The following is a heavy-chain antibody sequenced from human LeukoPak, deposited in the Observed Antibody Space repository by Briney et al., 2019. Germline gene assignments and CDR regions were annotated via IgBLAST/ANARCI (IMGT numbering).Heavy chain of an antibody. J-gene: IGHJ4*02. Sequence: GGSLRLSCAASGFTFDDYGMSWVRQAPGKGLEWVSGINWNGGSTGYADSVKGRFTISRDNAKNSLYLQMNSLRAEDTALYYCARTLYYDFWSGYPYWGQGTLVTVSS. CDR1: GFTFDDYG. CDR2: INWNGGST. CDR3: ARTLYYDFWSGYPY. V-gene: IGHV3-20*04. D-gene: IGHD3-3*01.